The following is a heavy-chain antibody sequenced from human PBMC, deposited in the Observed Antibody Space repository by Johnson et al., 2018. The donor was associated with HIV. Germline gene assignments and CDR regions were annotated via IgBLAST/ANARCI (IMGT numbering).Heavy chain of an antibody. Sequence: QVQLVESGGGVIQPGRSLRLSCVASGFTFRNYGMHWVRQAPGKGLEWVAFIRYDGSNKYYADSVKGRFTISRDNSKNTLYLQMNSLKTEDTAVYYCTTEGYVVAAIPRAFDIWGQGTMVTFSS. CDR3: TTEGYVVAAIPRAFDI. D-gene: IGHD2-21*02. V-gene: IGHV3-30*02. CDR2: IRYDGSNK. J-gene: IGHJ3*02. CDR1: GFTFRNYG.